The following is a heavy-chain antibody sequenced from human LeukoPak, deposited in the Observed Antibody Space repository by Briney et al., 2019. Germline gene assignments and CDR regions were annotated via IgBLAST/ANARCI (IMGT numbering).Heavy chain of an antibody. CDR1: GGTFSSYA. CDR3: ARGVRGYYYDSSGYFDAFDI. J-gene: IGHJ3*02. D-gene: IGHD3-22*01. CDR2: IIPISGTA. V-gene: IGHV1-69*05. Sequence: GASVKVSCKASGGTFSSYAISWVRQAPGQGLEWMGGIIPISGTANYAQKFQGRVTITTDESTSTAYMELSSLRSEDTAVYYCARGVRGYYYDSSGYFDAFDIWGQGTMVTVSS.